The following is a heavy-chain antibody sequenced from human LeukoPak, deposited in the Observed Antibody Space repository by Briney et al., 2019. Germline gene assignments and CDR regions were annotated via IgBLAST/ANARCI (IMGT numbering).Heavy chain of an antibody. V-gene: IGHV3-74*01. CDR1: GFTFSTYA. J-gene: IGHJ4*02. D-gene: IGHD6-13*01. CDR3: ARAPDSFSPIAAAGPDY. CDR2: INSDGSST. Sequence: GGSLRLSCAASGFTFSTYAMSWVRQAPGKGLEWVSGINSDGSSTSYADSVKGRFTISRDNAKNTLYLQMNSLRAEDTAVYYCARAPDSFSPIAAAGPDYWGQGTLVTVSS.